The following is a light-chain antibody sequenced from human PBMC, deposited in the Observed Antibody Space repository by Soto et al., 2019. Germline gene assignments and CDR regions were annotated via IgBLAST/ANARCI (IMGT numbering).Light chain of an antibody. V-gene: IGLV2-14*03. CDR3: SSYSTSGSWV. J-gene: IGLJ7*01. Sequence: QSALTQPASVSGSPGQSITISCTGTSSGIGRYNYVSWFQQHPGKAPRLMIYDFTNRPSGLSNRFSGSKSGNTASLTISGLQAEDEADYYCSSYSTSGSWVFGGGTQLTVL. CDR2: DFT. CDR1: SSGIGRYNY.